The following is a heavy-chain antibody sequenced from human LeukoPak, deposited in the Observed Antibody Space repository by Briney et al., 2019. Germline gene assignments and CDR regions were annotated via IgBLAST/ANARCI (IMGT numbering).Heavy chain of an antibody. D-gene: IGHD3-3*01. Sequence: ASVKVSCKASRYTFNGYYLHWVRQAPGQGLEWMGWINPNSGVTKFAQQFQGRVTMTWDTSVSTAYMELSRLTSDDTAMYYCARFGVVTNDAFDIWGQGTMVTISS. CDR3: ARFGVVTNDAFDI. CDR1: RYTFNGYY. V-gene: IGHV1-2*02. J-gene: IGHJ3*02. CDR2: INPNSGVT.